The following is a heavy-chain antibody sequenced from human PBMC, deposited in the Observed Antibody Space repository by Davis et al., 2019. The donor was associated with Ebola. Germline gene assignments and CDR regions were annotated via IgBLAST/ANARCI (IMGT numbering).Heavy chain of an antibody. D-gene: IGHD6-13*01. V-gene: IGHV3-48*02. CDR3: ARHSSSWWVVSGMDV. CDR2: ISSSSSTI. J-gene: IGHJ6*02. CDR1: GFTFSNYS. Sequence: GGSLRLSCAASGFTFSNYSMNWVRQAPGKGLEWVSYISSSSSTIYYADSVKGRFTISRDNAKNSLYLQMNSLRDEDTAVYYCARHSSSWWVVSGMDVWGQGTTVTVSS.